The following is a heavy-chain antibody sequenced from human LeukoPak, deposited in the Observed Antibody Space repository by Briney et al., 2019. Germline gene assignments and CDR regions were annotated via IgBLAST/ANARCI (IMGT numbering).Heavy chain of an antibody. D-gene: IGHD1-26*01. CDR3: AREVPRGAGDAFDI. CDR2: INTNTGNA. J-gene: IGHJ3*02. CDR1: GYTCNNYA. Sequence: ASVKVSCKASGYTCNNYAINWVRQAPGQGLEWMGWINTNTGNATYAQGFTGRFVFSLDTSVRTAYLQISSLKAEDTAVYYCAREVPRGAGDAFDIWGQGTMVTVSS. V-gene: IGHV7-4-1*02.